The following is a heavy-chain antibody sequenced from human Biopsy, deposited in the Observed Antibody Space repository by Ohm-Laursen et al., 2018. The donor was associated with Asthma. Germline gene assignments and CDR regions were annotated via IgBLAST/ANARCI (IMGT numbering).Heavy chain of an antibody. J-gene: IGHJ6*02. CDR1: GGSFSSNY. Sequence: PGTLSLTCAVYGGSFSSNYWSWIRQAPGKGLEWLGDTHLSGYTNYNPSLSSRLTLSVDTSKNQFSLRLTSVTAADTAVYYCARGSSSRLSQWELLVSGGKRAHSYYGMDVWGQGTTVTVSS. CDR2: THLSGYT. V-gene: IGHV4-34*01. D-gene: IGHD1-26*01. CDR3: ARGSSSRLSQWELLVSGGKRAHSYYGMDV.